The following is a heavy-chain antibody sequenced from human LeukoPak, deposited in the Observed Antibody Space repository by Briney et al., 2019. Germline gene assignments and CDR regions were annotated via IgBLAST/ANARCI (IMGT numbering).Heavy chain of an antibody. CDR2: LYHSDSA. V-gene: IGHV4-38-2*01. Sequence: SETLSLTCAVSGYSISNGYYWVWIRQPPGRGLERIGSLYHSDSAYYNTSLRSRVSMSVDTSKNQFSLTLSFVTAADTAVYYCARQHDSYYYYYIDVWGSGTTVTVSS. CDR1: GYSISNGYY. J-gene: IGHJ6*03. CDR3: ARQHDSYYYYYIDV.